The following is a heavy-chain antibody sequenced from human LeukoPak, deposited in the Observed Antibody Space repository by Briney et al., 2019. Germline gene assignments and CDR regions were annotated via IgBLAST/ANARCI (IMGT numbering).Heavy chain of an antibody. D-gene: IGHD2-2*02. CDR1: GGSISSGSYY. V-gene: IGHV4-61*02. J-gene: IGHJ5*02. CDR2: IYTSGST. CDR3: ARESLDIVVVPAAIREYNWFDP. Sequence: SETLSLTCTVSGGSISSGSYYWSWIRQPAGKGLEWIGRIYTSGSTNYNPYLKSRITISVDTSKTQFSLKLSSVTAADTAVYYCARESLDIVVVPAAIREYNWFDPWGQGTLVTVSS.